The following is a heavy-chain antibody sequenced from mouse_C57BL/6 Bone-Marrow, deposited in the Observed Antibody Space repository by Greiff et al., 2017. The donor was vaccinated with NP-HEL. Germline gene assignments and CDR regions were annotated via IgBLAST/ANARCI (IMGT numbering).Heavy chain of an antibody. V-gene: IGHV1-50*01. CDR3: ARSGGLEYYFDY. CDR1: GYTFTSYW. D-gene: IGHD1-1*02. Sequence: VQLQQPGAELVKPGASVKLSCKASGYTFTSYWMQWVKQRPGQGLEWIGKIDPSDSYTNYNQKFKGKATLTVDTSSSTAYMQLSSMTSEDSAVYYCARSGGLEYYFDYWGQGTTLTVSS. CDR2: IDPSDSYT. J-gene: IGHJ2*01.